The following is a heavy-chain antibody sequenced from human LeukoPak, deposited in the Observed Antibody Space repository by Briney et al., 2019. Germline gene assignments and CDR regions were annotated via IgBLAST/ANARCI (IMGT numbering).Heavy chain of an antibody. CDR1: GYTFTSNG. CDR3: ARMYYYDSSGYYVDRFSRYYYLDY. V-gene: IGHV1-18*01. D-gene: IGHD3-22*01. CDR2: ISGNDGNT. J-gene: IGHJ4*02. Sequence: GASVKVSCKASGYTFTSNGISWVRQAPGHGLEWMAWISGNDGNTKYAQKVRGRVTMTTDISTSTAYMELRSLRSDDTAVYYCARMYYYDSSGYYVDRFSRYYYLDYWGQGTLVTVSS.